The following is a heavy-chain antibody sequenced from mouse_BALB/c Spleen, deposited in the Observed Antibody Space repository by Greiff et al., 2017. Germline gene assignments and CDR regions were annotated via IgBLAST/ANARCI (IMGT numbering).Heavy chain of an antibody. V-gene: IGHV1-7*01. CDR3: ARQDYDGRGYAMDY. CDR2: INPSTGYT. J-gene: IGHJ4*01. CDR1: GYTFTSYW. D-gene: IGHD2-4*01. Sequence: QVQLQQSGAELAKPGASVKMSCKASGYTFTSYWMHWVKQRPGQGLEWIGYINPSTGYTEYNQKFKDKATLTADKSSSTAYMQLSSLTSEDSAVYYCARQDYDGRGYAMDYWGQGTSVTVSS.